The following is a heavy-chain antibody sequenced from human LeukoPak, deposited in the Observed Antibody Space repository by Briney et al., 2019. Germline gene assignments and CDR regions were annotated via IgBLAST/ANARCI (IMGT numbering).Heavy chain of an antibody. D-gene: IGHD3-3*01. CDR2: IYYSGST. CDR1: GDSVSNDKYY. CDR3: ARGLRVFGVAMGLAYFDY. J-gene: IGHJ4*02. Sequence: SETLSLTCTVSGDSVSNDKYYWGWIRQPPGKGLEWIGSIYYSGSTYYNPSLNSRVTISVDTSKNQFSLKLSSVTAADTAVYYCARGLRVFGVAMGLAYFDYWGQGTLVTVSS. V-gene: IGHV4-39*07.